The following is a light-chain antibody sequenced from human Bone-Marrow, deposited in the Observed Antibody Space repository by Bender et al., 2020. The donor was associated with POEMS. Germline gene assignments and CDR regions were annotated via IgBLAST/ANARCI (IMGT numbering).Light chain of an antibody. J-gene: IGLJ3*02. Sequence: QSVLTQPASLSVSPGQSITISCTGSSSDVGRYNYVSWYQQHPGKAPKLIIYEVSNRPSGVSDRFSGSKSGTSASLAITGLQAEDEGDYYCQSYDNSLGGWVFGGGTKLTVL. CDR2: EVS. CDR1: SSDVGRYNY. CDR3: QSYDNSLGGWV. V-gene: IGLV2-14*03.